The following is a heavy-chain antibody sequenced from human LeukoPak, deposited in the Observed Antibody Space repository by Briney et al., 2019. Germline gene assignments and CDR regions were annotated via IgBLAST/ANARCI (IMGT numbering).Heavy chain of an antibody. CDR3: AKDLVAVAGSDAFDI. J-gene: IGHJ3*02. V-gene: IGHV3-23*01. CDR2: ISGSGGST. D-gene: IGHD6-19*01. Sequence: GASVKVSCKASGGTFSSYAISWVRQAPGKGLEWVSAISGSGGSTYYADSVKGRFTISRDNSKNTLYLQMNSLRAEDTAVYYCAKDLVAVAGSDAFDIWGQGTMVTVSS. CDR1: GGTFSSYA.